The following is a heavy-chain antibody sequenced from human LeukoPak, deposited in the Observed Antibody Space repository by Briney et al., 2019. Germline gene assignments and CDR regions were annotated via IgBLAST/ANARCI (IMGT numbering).Heavy chain of an antibody. CDR2: FDPEDGET. J-gene: IGHJ5*02. CDR3: ATAPSFNVWFDP. CDR1: GYTLTELP. V-gene: IGHV1-24*01. Sequence: ASVKVSCKVSGYTLTELPIHGVRQAPGKGLEWMGGFDPEDGETIYAQKFQGRVTMTEDTSTDTAYMELSSLRSEDTAVYYCATAPSFNVWFDPWGQGTLVTVSS.